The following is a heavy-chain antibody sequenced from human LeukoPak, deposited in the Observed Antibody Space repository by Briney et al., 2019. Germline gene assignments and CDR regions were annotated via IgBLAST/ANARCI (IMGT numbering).Heavy chain of an antibody. CDR3: ARDYTGYFP. D-gene: IGHD3-9*01. J-gene: IGHJ5*02. CDR2: IKTDGSEK. V-gene: IGHV3-7*03. Sequence: GGSLRLSCEASGFTFSSCWMSWVRQAPEKGLEWVANIKTDGSEKYYVDSVKGRFTISRDNAKNSLYLQMNSLRAEDTAVYYCARDYTGYFPWGQGTLVIVSS. CDR1: GFTFSSCW.